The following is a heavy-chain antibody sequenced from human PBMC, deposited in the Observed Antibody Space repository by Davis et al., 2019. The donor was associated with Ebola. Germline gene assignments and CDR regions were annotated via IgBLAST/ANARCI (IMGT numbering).Heavy chain of an antibody. CDR3: ARDLLIAAAGRFDY. D-gene: IGHD6-13*01. V-gene: IGHV3-33*08. CDR2: IWYDGSNK. CDR1: GFTFSGSA. J-gene: IGHJ4*02. Sequence: GESLKISCAASGFTFSGSAMHWVRQAPGKGLEWVAVIWYDGSNKYYADSVKGRFTISRDNSKNTLYLQMNSLRAEDTAVYYCARDLLIAAAGRFDYWGQGTLVTVSS.